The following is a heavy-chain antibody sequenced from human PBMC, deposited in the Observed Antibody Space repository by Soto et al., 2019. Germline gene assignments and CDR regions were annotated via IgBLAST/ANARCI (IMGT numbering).Heavy chain of an antibody. Sequence: ESGGGLVQPGGSLRLSCAASGFSFRTYSMNWVRQAPGKGLERVSYISSRSYTIYYIDSVKGRFTISRDNAKSSLYLQMNSLRDEDTAVYYCARGGSSSDNGMDVWGQGTTVTVSS. CDR1: GFSFRTYS. V-gene: IGHV3-48*02. J-gene: IGHJ6*02. D-gene: IGHD6-6*01. CDR3: ARGGSSSDNGMDV. CDR2: ISSRSYTI.